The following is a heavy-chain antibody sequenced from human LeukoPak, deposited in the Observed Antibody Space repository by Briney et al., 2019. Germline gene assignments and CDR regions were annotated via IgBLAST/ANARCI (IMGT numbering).Heavy chain of an antibody. J-gene: IGHJ4*02. Sequence: EGSLRLSCAASGFTFSNYAMSWVCQAPGKGLEWVSAIGGSGAGTYYTDSVKGRFTISRDNSKNMLFLQMNSLRAEDTAVYYCAKRPSGGRDFDYWGQGTLVTVSS. CDR3: AKRPSGGRDFDY. D-gene: IGHD2-15*01. V-gene: IGHV3-23*01. CDR1: GFTFSNYA. CDR2: IGGSGAGT.